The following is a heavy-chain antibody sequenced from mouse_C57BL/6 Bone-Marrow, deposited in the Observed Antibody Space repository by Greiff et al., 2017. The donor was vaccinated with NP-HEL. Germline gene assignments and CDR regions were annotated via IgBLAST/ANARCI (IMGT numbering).Heavy chain of an antibody. V-gene: IGHV1-52*01. CDR2: IDPSDSET. D-gene: IGHD1-1*01. CDR3: ARSRDGSSSGV. J-gene: IGHJ1*03. Sequence: QVQLKQPGAELVRPGSSVKLSCKASGYTFTSYWMHWVKQRPIQGLEWIGNIDPSDSETHYNQKFKDKATLTVDKSSSTAYMQLSSLTSEDSAVYYCARSRDGSSSGVWGTGTTVTVSS. CDR1: GYTFTSYW.